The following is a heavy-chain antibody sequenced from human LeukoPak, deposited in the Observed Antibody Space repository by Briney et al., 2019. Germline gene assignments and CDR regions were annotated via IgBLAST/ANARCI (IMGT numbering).Heavy chain of an antibody. CDR1: GYTFSDYY. CDR3: GTLTDIAEGVNLLPVDY. D-gene: IGHD5-12*01. CDR2: VDPEDGET. J-gene: IGHJ4*02. V-gene: IGHV1-69-2*01. Sequence: ASVKVSCKVSGYTFSDYYMHWVQQAPGKGLEWMGLVDPEDGETIYADKFQGRITIRAATSTDTAYMELSSQRSEDAAVYSCGTLTDIAEGVNLLPVDYWGRGTLVTVSS.